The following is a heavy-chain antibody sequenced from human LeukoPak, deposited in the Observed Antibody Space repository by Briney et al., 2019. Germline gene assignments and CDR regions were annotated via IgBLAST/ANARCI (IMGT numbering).Heavy chain of an antibody. CDR1: GGSISSYY. J-gene: IGHJ5*02. CDR2: IYYSGST. D-gene: IGHD3-22*01. Sequence: SETLSLTCTASGGSISSYYWSWIRQPPGKGLEWIGYIYYSGSTNYNPSLKSRVTISVDTSKNQFSLKLSSVTAADTAVYYCARDNLYYYDSSGYHRGFDPWGQGTLVTVSS. CDR3: ARDNLYYYDSSGYHRGFDP. V-gene: IGHV4-59*01.